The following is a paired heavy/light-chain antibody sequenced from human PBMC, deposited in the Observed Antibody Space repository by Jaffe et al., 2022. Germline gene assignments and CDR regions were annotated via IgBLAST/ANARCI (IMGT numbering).Light chain of an antibody. Sequence: EIVLTQSPATLSLSPGERATLSCRASQSVSSYLAWYQQKPGQAPRLLIYDASNRATGIPARFSGSGSGTDFTLTISSLEPEDFAVYYCQQRSNWPPLTFGQGTRLEIK. CDR3: QQRSNWPPLT. V-gene: IGKV3-11*01. CDR2: DAS. CDR1: QSVSSY. J-gene: IGKJ5*01.
Heavy chain of an antibody. D-gene: IGHD3-3*01. CDR2: IRYDGSNK. J-gene: IGHJ6*03. CDR3: AKDGTGANYDFWSGYYYYYYYYMDV. Sequence: QVQLVESGGGVVQPGGSLRLSCAASGFTFSSYGMHWVRQAPGKGLEWVAFIRYDGSNKYYADSVKGRFTISRDNSKNTLYLQMNSLRAEDTAVYYCAKDGTGANYDFWSGYYYYYYYYMDVWGKGTTVTVSS. V-gene: IGHV3-30*02. CDR1: GFTFSSYG.